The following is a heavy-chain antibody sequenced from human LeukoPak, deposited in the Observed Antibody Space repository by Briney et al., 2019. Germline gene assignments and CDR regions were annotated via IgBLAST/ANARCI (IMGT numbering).Heavy chain of an antibody. CDR3: ARGPPIAVAGTNFDY. CDR1: GYTFTSYY. CDR2: INPSGGST. D-gene: IGHD6-19*01. J-gene: IGHJ4*02. Sequence: GASLKVSCKASGYTFTSYYMHWVRQAPGQGLEWMGIINPSGGSTSYAQKFQGRVTMTRDTSTSTVYMELSSLRSEDTAVYYCARGPPIAVAGTNFDYWGQGTLVTVSS. V-gene: IGHV1-46*01.